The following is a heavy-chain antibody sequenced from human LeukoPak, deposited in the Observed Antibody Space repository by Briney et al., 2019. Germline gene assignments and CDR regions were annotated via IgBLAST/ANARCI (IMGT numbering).Heavy chain of an antibody. D-gene: IGHD6-13*01. CDR1: GFTFSDYY. CDR2: ISSSGSTI. Sequence: GGSLRLSCAASGFTFSDYYMSWIRQAPGKGLEWVSYISSSGSTIYYADSVKGRFTISRDNAKNSLYLQMNSLRAEDTAVYYCARDLALGSSWYYYFDYWGQGTLVTVSS. J-gene: IGHJ4*02. CDR3: ARDLALGSSWYYYFDY. V-gene: IGHV3-11*01.